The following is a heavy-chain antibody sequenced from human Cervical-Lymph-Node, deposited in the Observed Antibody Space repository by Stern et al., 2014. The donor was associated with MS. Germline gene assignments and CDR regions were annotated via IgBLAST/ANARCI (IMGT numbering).Heavy chain of an antibody. V-gene: IGHV1-2*06. J-gene: IGHJ4*02. CDR1: GYTFTGYY. CDR2: INPNSGAT. CDR3: ARTDRTYSASNFDL. Sequence: VQLVQSGAEVKKPGASVKVSCKASGYTFTGYYMNWVRQAPGQGLECMGRINPNSGATNYEQKFQGRVTMTRDTSTSTAYMEVGTLTSDDTAVYYCARTDRTYSASNFDLWGQGTLVTVSS. D-gene: IGHD5-12*01.